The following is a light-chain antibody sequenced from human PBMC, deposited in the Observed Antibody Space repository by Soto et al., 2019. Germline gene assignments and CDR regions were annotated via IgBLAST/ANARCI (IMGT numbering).Light chain of an antibody. CDR3: QQYGRSPPIT. CDR1: QSVSSSY. CDR2: GAS. Sequence: EMVLTQSPGTLSLSPGERATLSCRASQSVSSSYLAWYQQKPGQAPRLLIYGASSRATGIPDRFSGSGSGTDFTLTISRLEPEDFAVYYCQQYGRSPPITFGQGTRLENK. V-gene: IGKV3-20*01. J-gene: IGKJ5*01.